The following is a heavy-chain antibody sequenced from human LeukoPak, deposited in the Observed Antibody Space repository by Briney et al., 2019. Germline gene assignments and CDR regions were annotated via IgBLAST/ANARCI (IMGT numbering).Heavy chain of an antibody. D-gene: IGHD1-26*01. J-gene: IGHJ5*02. CDR3: ARGQGATVPKVGKNWFDP. V-gene: IGHV4-34*01. CDR1: VGSFSGYH. CDR2: VNESGGT. Sequence: NASETLSLTCAVYVGSFSGYHWNWIRQPPGKGPEWIGEVNESGGTNINPSLRSRVILSVDTSMNQFSLKLISVTAADTGVYYCARGQGATVPKVGKNWFDPWGHGTRVIASP.